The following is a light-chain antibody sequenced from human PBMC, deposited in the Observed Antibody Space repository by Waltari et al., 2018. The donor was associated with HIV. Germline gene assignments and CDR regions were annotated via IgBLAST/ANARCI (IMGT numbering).Light chain of an antibody. CDR2: EYS. Sequence: SYVLTQPPPMSPAPGQTSSLTRGGNNPRSTGVHRYQQKSSQAPVLVVYEYSDRPSGIPERFSGSRSGNTATLTISRVEAGDEADFYCQVWDSSTDLRVFGGGTKLTVL. V-gene: IGLV3-21*02. CDR3: QVWDSSTDLRV. J-gene: IGLJ2*01. CDR1: NPRSTG.